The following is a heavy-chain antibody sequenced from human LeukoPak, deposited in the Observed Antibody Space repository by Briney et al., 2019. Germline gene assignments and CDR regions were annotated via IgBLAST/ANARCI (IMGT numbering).Heavy chain of an antibody. CDR1: GSSGTTNY. V-gene: IGHV3-53*05. D-gene: IGHD6-6*01. CDR3: AKSSSSRVNWFDP. Sequence: GGSLRLSCAASGSSGTTNYMSWVRQAPGKGLEFVSIVYGGDTAVYADSVKGRFTISRDNSKNTLYLQMNSLRAEDTAVYYCAKSSSSRVNWFDPWGQGTLVTVSS. J-gene: IGHJ5*02. CDR2: VYGGDTA.